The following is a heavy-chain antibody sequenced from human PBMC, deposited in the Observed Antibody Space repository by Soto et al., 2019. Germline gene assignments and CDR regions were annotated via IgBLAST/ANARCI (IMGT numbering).Heavy chain of an antibody. CDR3: VRRHVSATGIDWFDP. Sequence: LKVSCKASGYTFTSYGIHWVRQAPGQRLEWMGWINAANGDTKYSPKFQGRVTITRDTSASTAYMELSSLRSEDTAVYYCVRRHVSATGIDWFDPWGQGTLVTVSS. D-gene: IGHD6-13*01. J-gene: IGHJ5*02. CDR1: GYTFTSYG. V-gene: IGHV1-3*01. CDR2: INAANGDT.